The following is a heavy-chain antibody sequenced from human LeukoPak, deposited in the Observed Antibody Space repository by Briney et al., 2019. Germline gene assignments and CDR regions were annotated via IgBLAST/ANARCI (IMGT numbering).Heavy chain of an antibody. CDR2: ISSSSSYI. D-gene: IGHD5-24*01. CDR3: ARVEMATIKGYYFDY. V-gene: IGHV3-21*01. J-gene: IGHJ4*02. Sequence: GGSLRLSCAASGFTFSSYSMNWVRQAPGKGLEWASSISSSSSYIYYADSVKGRFTISRDNAKNSLYLQMNSLRAEDTAVYYCARVEMATIKGYYFDYWGQGTLVTVSS. CDR1: GFTFSSYS.